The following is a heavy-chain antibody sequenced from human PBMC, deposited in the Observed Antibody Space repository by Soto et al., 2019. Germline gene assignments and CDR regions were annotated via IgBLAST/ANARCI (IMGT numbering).Heavy chain of an antibody. CDR3: ARDGSDDSSGYLEAYYFDY. J-gene: IGHJ4*02. V-gene: IGHV4-30-4*01. CDR1: GGSISSGDYY. D-gene: IGHD3-22*01. CDR2: IYYSGST. Sequence: PSETLSLTCTVSGGSISSGDYYWSWIRQPPGKGLEWIGYIYYSGSTYYNPSLKSRVTISVDTSKNQFSLKLSSVTAADTAVYYCARDGSDDSSGYLEAYYFDYWGQGTLVTVSS.